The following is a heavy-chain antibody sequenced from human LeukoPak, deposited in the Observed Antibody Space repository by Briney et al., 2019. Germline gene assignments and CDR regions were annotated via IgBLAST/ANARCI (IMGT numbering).Heavy chain of an antibody. CDR3: ARGDAFSGDH. CDR2: IHPEGNEK. CDR1: VFTFSNYG. V-gene: IGHV3-7*04. Sequence: PGRSLTLSCVASVFTFSNYGMHWVRQAPGKGLEWVANIHPEGNEKYHVESVKGRFTISRDNAKNSLFLQMNGLRVEDTAVYYCARGDAFSGDHWGQGTLVTVSS. J-gene: IGHJ4*02.